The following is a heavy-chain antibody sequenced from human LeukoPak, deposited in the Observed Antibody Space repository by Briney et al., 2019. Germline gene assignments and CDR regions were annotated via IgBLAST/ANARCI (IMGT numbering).Heavy chain of an antibody. CDR2: ISPSGYTI. CDR1: GFTFSNAW. V-gene: IGHV3-11*04. CDR3: ARDSRGAYDSSGYYYPAFDY. D-gene: IGHD3-22*01. Sequence: GGSLRLSCAASGFTFSNAWMSWVRQAPGKGLEWLSYISPSGYTIYYADSVKGRFTISRDNAKNSLYLQMNSLRAEDTAVYYCARDSRGAYDSSGYYYPAFDYWGQGTLVTVSS. J-gene: IGHJ4*02.